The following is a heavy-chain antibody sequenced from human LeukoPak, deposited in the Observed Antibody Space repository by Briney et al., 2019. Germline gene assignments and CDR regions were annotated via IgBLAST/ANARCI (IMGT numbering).Heavy chain of an antibody. D-gene: IGHD4-23*01. J-gene: IGHJ5*02. CDR3: ARDGGNGLRAGLRWFDP. Sequence: GASVKVSCKASGYTFTSYGISWVRQAPGQGLEWMGWISAYNGNTNYAQKLQGRVTMTTDTSTSTAYMELRSLRSDDTAVYYCARDGGNGLRAGLRWFDPWGQGTLVTVSS. CDR1: GYTFTSYG. V-gene: IGHV1-18*01. CDR2: ISAYNGNT.